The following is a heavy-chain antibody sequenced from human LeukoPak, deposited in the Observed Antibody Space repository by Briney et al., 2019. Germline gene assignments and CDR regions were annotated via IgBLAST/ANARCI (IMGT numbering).Heavy chain of an antibody. J-gene: IGHJ4*02. CDR1: GFTFSSYG. CDR2: ISYDGSNK. D-gene: IGHD3-9*01. Sequence: GGSLRLSCAASGFTFSSYGMHWVRQAPGKGLEGVAVISYDGSNKYYADSVRGRFTISRDNSKNTLYLQMNSLRAEDTAVYYCAKDPLLRYFDWSLYYFDYWGQGTLVTVSS. V-gene: IGHV3-30*18. CDR3: AKDPLLRYFDWSLYYFDY.